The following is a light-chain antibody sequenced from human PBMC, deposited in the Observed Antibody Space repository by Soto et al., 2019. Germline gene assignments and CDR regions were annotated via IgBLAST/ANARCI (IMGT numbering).Light chain of an antibody. V-gene: IGLV2-8*01. CDR2: EVT. J-gene: IGLJ3*02. CDR1: SSDVGGYNY. Sequence: QSVLTQPPSASGSPGQSVTISCTGTSSDVGGYNYVSWYQQHPGKAPKLIIYEVTKRPSGVPDRFSGSKSGNTASLTVSGLLAEDEADYYCSSHAGIINVVFGGGTKVTVL. CDR3: SSHAGIINVV.